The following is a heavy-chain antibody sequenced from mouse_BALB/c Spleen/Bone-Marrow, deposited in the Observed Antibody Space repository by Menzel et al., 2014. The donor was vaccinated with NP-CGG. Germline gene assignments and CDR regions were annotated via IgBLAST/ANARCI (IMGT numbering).Heavy chain of an antibody. V-gene: IGHV5-6-5*01. CDR3: ARGCDGYYGFAY. CDR1: GFTFSSYA. Sequence: VMLVESGGGLVKPGGSLKLSCAASGFTFSSYAMSWVRRTPEKRLEWVASISSGGSTYYPDSVKGRFTISRDNARNILYLQMSSLRSEDTAMYYCARGCDGYYGFAYWGQGTLVTVSA. J-gene: IGHJ3*01. CDR2: ISSGGST. D-gene: IGHD2-3*01.